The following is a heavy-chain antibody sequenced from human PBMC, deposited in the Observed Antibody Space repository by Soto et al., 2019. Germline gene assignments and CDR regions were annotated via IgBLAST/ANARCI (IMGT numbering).Heavy chain of an antibody. CDR3: ARAYSYGYGLYFDY. J-gene: IGHJ4*02. Sequence: QVQLQESGPGLVKPSETLSLTCTVSGGSISSYYWSWIRQPPGKGLELIGYIYYSGSANYNPSLKGRVTISVDTSKNQFSLKLSSVTAADTAVYYCARAYSYGYGLYFDYWGQGTLVTVSS. CDR2: IYYSGSA. CDR1: GGSISSYY. V-gene: IGHV4-59*08. D-gene: IGHD5-18*01.